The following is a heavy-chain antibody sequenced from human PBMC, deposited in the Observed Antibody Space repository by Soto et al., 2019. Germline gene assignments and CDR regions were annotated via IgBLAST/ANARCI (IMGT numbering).Heavy chain of an antibody. V-gene: IGHV3-30-3*01. J-gene: IGHJ4*02. CDR2: ISYDGNNK. CDR3: ARDRVVAGIGEIDY. Sequence: QVQLVESGGGVVQPGRPLRLSCAASGFTFSNSAMHWARQAPGKGLEWVAVISYDGNNKYYADSVKGRFTISRDNSMNTLYLQMNSLRPEDTAVYYCARDRVVAGIGEIDYWGQGTLVTVSS. CDR1: GFTFSNSA. D-gene: IGHD6-19*01.